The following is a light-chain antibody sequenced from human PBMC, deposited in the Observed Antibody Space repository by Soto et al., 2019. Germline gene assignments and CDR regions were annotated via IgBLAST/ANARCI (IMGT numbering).Light chain of an antibody. Sequence: QSALTQPPSASGSPGQSVTISCTGTTSDVGGYNYVSWYQQHPGQAPKVIIYEVNKRPSGVPDRFSGSKSGNTASLTVSGLQPDDEAYYFCCSYTASTIYVFGTGTKVTVL. CDR2: EVN. CDR3: CSYTASTIYV. J-gene: IGLJ1*01. V-gene: IGLV2-8*01. CDR1: TSDVGGYNY.